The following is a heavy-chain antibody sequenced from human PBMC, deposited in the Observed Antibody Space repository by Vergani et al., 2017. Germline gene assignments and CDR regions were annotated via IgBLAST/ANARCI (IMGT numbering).Heavy chain of an antibody. V-gene: IGHV3-23*01. CDR1: GFTFRSYA. J-gene: IGHJ5*02. CDR2: ISGSGGST. Sequence: EVQLLESGGGLVQPGGSLRLSCAASGFTFRSYAMSWVRQAPGKGLEWVSAISGSGGSTYYADSVKGRFPISRDNSKNTLYLQMNSLRAEDMAVYYCARPASAARAGGLYNWFDPWGQGTLVTVSS. CDR3: ARPASAARAGGLYNWFDP. D-gene: IGHD6-6*01.